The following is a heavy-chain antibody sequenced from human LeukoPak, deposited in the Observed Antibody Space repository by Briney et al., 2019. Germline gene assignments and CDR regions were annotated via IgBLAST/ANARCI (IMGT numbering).Heavy chain of an antibody. D-gene: IGHD6-19*01. CDR2: IRSKAYGGTT. CDR1: GFTFGDYA. J-gene: IGHJ4*02. Sequence: GGSLRLSCTASGFTFGDYAMSWFRQAPGKGLEWVGFIRSKAYGGTTEYAASVKGRFTISRDDSKSIAYLQMNSLKTEDTAVYYCTRDKQWLALYYFDYWGQGTPVTVSS. V-gene: IGHV3-49*03. CDR3: TRDKQWLALYYFDY.